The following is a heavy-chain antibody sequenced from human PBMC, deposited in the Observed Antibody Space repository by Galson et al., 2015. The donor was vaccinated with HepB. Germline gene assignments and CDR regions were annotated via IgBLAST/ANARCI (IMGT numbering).Heavy chain of an antibody. CDR3: AKDIVVLMVYAIQDITYYGMDV. CDR2: ISYDGSNK. CDR1: GFTFSSYG. J-gene: IGHJ6*02. V-gene: IGHV3-30*18. Sequence: SLRLSCAASGFTFSSYGMHWVRQAPGKGLEWVAVISYDGSNKYYADSVKGRFTISRDNSRNTLYLQMNSLRAEDTAVYYCAKDIVVLMVYAIQDITYYGMDVWGQGTTVTVSS. D-gene: IGHD2-8*01.